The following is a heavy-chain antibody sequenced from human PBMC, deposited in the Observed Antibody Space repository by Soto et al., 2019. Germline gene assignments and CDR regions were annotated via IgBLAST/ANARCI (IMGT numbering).Heavy chain of an antibody. V-gene: IGHV3-23*01. CDR2: ISGSGGST. CDR1: GFTFSSYA. D-gene: IGHD6-19*01. J-gene: IGHJ4*02. Sequence: PWGSLRLSCAASGFTFSSYAIILCRHSPFKGLEWVSAISGSGGSTYYADSVKGRFTISRDNSKTTLYLQMNSLRAEDTAVYYCANKIGSSGWTSQPLFVYWGQGALVTVSS. CDR3: ANKIGSSGWTSQPLFVY.